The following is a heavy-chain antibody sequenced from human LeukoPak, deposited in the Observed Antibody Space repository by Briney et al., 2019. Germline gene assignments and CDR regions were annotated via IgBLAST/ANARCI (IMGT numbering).Heavy chain of an antibody. CDR1: GFTFSSHW. V-gene: IGHV3-7*01. CDR3: ARLSGGSRYFDY. Sequence: PGGSLRLSCAASGFTFSSHWMSWVRQAPGKGLEWVANIKEDGSEKYYVDSVKDRFTISRDNAKNTLYLQMDSLRAEDTAVYYCARLSGGSRYFDYWGQGTLVTVSS. D-gene: IGHD3-10*01. J-gene: IGHJ4*02. CDR2: IKEDGSEK.